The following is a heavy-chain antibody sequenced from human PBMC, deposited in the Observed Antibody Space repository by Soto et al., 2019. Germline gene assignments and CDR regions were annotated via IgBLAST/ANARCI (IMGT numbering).Heavy chain of an antibody. CDR2: INPNSGGT. D-gene: IGHD3-10*01. V-gene: IGHV1-2*04. J-gene: IGHJ3*02. CDR3: ARAGRNYGGRVYYASGSYSKLGAFDI. CDR1: GYTFTGYY. Sequence: ASVKVSCKASGYTFTGYYMHWVRQAPGQGLEWMGWINPNSGGTNYAQKFQGWVTMTRDTSISTAYMELSRLRSDDTAVYYCARAGRNYGGRVYYASGSYSKLGAFDIWGQGTRVIVSS.